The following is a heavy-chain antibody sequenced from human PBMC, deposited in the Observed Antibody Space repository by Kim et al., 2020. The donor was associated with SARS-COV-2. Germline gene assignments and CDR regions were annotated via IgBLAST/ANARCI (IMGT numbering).Heavy chain of an antibody. D-gene: IGHD3-10*01. CDR3: ARGYYYGSGSYSYNWFDP. J-gene: IGHJ5*02. CDR2: IYTSGST. CDR1: GGSISSGSYY. Sequence: SETLSLTCTVSGGSISSGSYYWSWIRQPAGKGLEWIGRIYTSGSTNYNPSLKSRVTISVDTSKNQFSLKLSSVTAADTAVYYCARGYYYGSGSYSYNWFDPWGQGTLVTVSS. V-gene: IGHV4-61*02.